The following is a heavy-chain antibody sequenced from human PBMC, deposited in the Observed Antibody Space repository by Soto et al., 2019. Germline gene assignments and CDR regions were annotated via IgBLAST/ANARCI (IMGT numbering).Heavy chain of an antibody. CDR2: IIPIFGTA. CDR1: GGTFSSYA. Sequence: SVKVACKASGGTFSSYAIGWVRQAPGQGLEWMGGIIPIFGTANDAQKFQGRVTITADESTSTAYMELSSLRSEDTAVYYCARDQGGIAVAGPQYFDYYYGMDVWGQGTTVTVSS. CDR3: ARDQGGIAVAGPQYFDYYYGMDV. D-gene: IGHD6-19*01. V-gene: IGHV1-69*13. J-gene: IGHJ6*02.